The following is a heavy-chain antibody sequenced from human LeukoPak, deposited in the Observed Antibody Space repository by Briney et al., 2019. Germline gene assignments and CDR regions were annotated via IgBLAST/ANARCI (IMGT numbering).Heavy chain of an antibody. D-gene: IGHD5-18*01. V-gene: IGHV3-23*01. J-gene: IGHJ5*02. CDR2: ISDSGGSA. CDR3: AKDRPGYSYGYR. CDR1: GFTFSSYA. Sequence: PGGSLRLSCAASGFTFSSYAMSWVRQAPGKGLEWVSGISDSGGSAYYADSVKGRFFISRDNSKNTLHLQMNSLRAEDTAVYYCAKDRPGYSYGYRWGQGTLVTVSS.